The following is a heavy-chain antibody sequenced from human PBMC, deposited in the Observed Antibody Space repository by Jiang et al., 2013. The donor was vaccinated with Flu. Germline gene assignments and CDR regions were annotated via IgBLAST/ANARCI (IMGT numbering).Heavy chain of an antibody. CDR3: ARDYDFWSGYTHFYYYYMDV. Sequence: GFTFSSYSMNWVRHGSRKGLEWVSSISSSSSYIYYADSVKGRFTISRDNAKNSLYLQMNSLRAEDTAVYYCARDYDFWSGYTHFYYYYMDVWGKGTTVTVSS. CDR2: ISSSSSYI. CDR1: GFTFSSYS. J-gene: IGHJ6*03. D-gene: IGHD3-3*01. V-gene: IGHV3-21*01.